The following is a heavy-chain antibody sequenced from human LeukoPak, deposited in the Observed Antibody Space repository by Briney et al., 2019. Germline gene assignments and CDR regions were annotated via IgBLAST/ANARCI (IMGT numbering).Heavy chain of an antibody. CDR1: GFTFSRHG. CDR3: ARGSCYVVREDAMDV. Sequence: GGSLRLSWSASGFTFSRHGMHWVRQAPGKGLEWVAVIWYDGINKYYADSVKGPFNVSRDNSKNTMYLKMNSLRAEDTAVYYCARGSCYVVREDAMDVWGQGTTVTVS. J-gene: IGHJ6*02. V-gene: IGHV3-33*01. D-gene: IGHD3-22*01. CDR2: IWYDGINK.